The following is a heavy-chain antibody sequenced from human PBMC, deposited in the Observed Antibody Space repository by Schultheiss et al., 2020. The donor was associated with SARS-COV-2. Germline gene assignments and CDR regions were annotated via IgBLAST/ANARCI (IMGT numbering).Heavy chain of an antibody. D-gene: IGHD3-16*01. J-gene: IGHJ4*02. V-gene: IGHV4-61*01. CDR2: IYYSGGT. Sequence: SETLSLTCTVSGGSVSSGSYYWSWIRQPPGKGLEWIGYIYYSGGTYYNPSLKSRVTMSVDTSKNQFSLKLSSVTAADTAGYYCARVFGAEGVDYWGQGTLVTVSS. CDR3: ARVFGAEGVDY. CDR1: GGSVSSGSYY.